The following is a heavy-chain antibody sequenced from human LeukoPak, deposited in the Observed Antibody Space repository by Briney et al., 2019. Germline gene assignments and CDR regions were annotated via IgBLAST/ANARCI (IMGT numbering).Heavy chain of an antibody. D-gene: IGHD2-2*01. CDR1: GFTVSRYW. V-gene: IGHV3-7*05. Sequence: GGSLRLSWAASGFTVSRYWMRWVRQAPGKGLAWVANIKQDGSEKYYVDSVKGRFTISRDNAKTSLYLQMNSLRAEDTAVYYCARDQRYCTSSSCPWEPFDNWGQGTLVTVSS. J-gene: IGHJ4*02. CDR2: IKQDGSEK. CDR3: ARDQRYCTSSSCPWEPFDN.